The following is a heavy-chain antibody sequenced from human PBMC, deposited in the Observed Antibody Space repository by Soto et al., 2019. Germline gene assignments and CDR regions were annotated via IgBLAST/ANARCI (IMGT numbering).Heavy chain of an antibody. CDR3: AKDRRGREAGTWYFDL. CDR1: GLTFNRYT. V-gene: IGHV3-23*01. Sequence: EVQLLESGGALVQPGGSLRLACAASGLTFNRYTMGWVRQAPGKGLEWVSAIVARGDATYYADSVKGRFTISRDNSKDTLYLQLSSLRGDDTAVYYCAKDRRGREAGTWYFDLWGRGNLVTVS. D-gene: IGHD6-13*01. J-gene: IGHJ2*01. CDR2: IVARGDAT.